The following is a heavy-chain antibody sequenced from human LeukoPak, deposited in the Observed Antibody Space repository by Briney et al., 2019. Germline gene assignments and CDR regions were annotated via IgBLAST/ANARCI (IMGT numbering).Heavy chain of an antibody. V-gene: IGHV3-30*18. J-gene: IGHJ5*02. CDR2: ISYDGSNK. Sequence: PGRSLRLSCAASGFTFSSYGMHWVRQAPGKGLEWVAVISYDGSNKYYADSVKGRFTISRDNSKNTLYLQMNSLRAEDTAVYYCAKDAYYDSSGYWPPPGFDPWGQGTLVTVSS. CDR1: GFTFSSYG. D-gene: IGHD3-22*01. CDR3: AKDAYYDSSGYWPPPGFDP.